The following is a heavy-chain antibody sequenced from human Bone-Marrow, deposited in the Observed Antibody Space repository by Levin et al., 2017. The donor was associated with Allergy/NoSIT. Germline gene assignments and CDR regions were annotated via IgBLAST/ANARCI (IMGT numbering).Heavy chain of an antibody. D-gene: IGHD3-10*02. CDR3: ARNVPVPDLGY. CDR1: GVTVSNNY. CDR2: IYSAGES. Sequence: GESLKISCAASGVTVSNNYMAWVRQAPGRGLEWVSLIYSAGESRYADSVRGRFTISRDSSTNTVYLEMKSLRAEDTAIYYCARNVPVPDLGYWGRGTLVTVSS. J-gene: IGHJ4*02. V-gene: IGHV3-53*01.